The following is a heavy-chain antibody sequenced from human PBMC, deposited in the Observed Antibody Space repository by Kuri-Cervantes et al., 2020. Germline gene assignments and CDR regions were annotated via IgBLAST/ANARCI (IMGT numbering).Heavy chain of an antibody. V-gene: IGHV3-30*02. CDR1: GFSFSSYD. Sequence: GGSLRLSCAASGFSFSSYDMHWVRQAPGKGLEWVSNIRYHGRDTYFADSVKGRFTISRDNSKNTLYLQMNSLTPEDTAVYCCAKDRLPNDAAFDIWGQGTMVTVSS. CDR3: AKDRLPNDAAFDI. D-gene: IGHD2-8*01. CDR2: IRYHGRDT. J-gene: IGHJ3*02.